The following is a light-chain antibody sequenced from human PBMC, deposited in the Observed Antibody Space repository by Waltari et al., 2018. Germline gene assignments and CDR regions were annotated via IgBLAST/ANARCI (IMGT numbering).Light chain of an antibody. CDR1: SGHSSNI. J-gene: IGLJ3*02. CDR3: QTGGHGTWV. Sequence: QLVLTQSPSASASLGASVRLTCTLSSGHSSNIIAWHQQQPEKGPRYLLKVNSDGSNSKGAEIPDRFSGSGSGAERYLTISSGQSEDEADYYCQTGGHGTWVFGGGTKLTVL. V-gene: IGLV4-69*02. CDR2: VNSDGSN.